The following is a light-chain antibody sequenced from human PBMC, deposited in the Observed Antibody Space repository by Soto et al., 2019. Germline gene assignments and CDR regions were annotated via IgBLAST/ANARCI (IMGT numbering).Light chain of an antibody. Sequence: QSLLPPPPSTSVTPGQRVTISCSGSSSNNGSTPVNWYQQLPGTAPKLLIYLHNKRPSGVPDRFSDSKSRTSASLAHRGPQYEVEADYNSAAWDDSLNGYVFGSGTNVTV. CDR2: LHN. CDR3: AAWDDSLNGYV. V-gene: IGLV1-44*01. J-gene: IGLJ1*01. CDR1: SSNNGSTP.